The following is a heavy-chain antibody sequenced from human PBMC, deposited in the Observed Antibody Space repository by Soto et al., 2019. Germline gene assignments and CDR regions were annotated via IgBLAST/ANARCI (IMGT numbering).Heavy chain of an antibody. CDR2: ISYDGSNK. CDR3: AKESRELLGTYYYYGMDV. CDR1: GFTFSSYG. J-gene: IGHJ6*02. D-gene: IGHD3-10*01. Sequence: GGSLRLSCAASGFTFSSYGMHWVRQAPGKGLEWVAVISYDGSNKYYADSVKGRFTISRDNSKNTLYLQMNSLRAEDTAVYYCAKESRELLGTYYYYGMDVWGQGTTVTVSS. V-gene: IGHV3-30*18.